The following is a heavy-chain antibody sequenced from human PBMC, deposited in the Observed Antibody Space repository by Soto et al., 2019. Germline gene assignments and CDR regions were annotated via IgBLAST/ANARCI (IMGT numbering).Heavy chain of an antibody. V-gene: IGHV3-23*01. D-gene: IGHD2-2*01. CDR1: GFTFSSYA. CDR2: ISGSGGST. CDR3: AKVPAATKYYYYYYMDV. J-gene: IGHJ6*03. Sequence: GGSLRLSCAASGFTFSSYAMSWVRQAPGKGLEWVSAISGSGGSTYYADPVKGRFTISRDKSKNTLYLQMNSLRAEDTAVYYCAKVPAATKYYYYYYMDVWGKGTTVTVSS.